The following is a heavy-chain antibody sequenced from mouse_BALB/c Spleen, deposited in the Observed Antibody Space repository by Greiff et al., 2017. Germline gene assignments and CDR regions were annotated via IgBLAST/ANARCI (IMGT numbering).Heavy chain of an antibody. Sequence: EVHLVESGPGLVKPSQSLSLTCTVTGYSITSDYAWNWIRQFPGNKLEWMGYISYSGSTSYNPSLKSRISITRDTSKNQFFLQLNSVTTEDTATYYCARGVYYGNPYWYFDVWGAGTTVTVSS. D-gene: IGHD2-1*01. CDR1: GYSITSDYA. J-gene: IGHJ1*01. CDR3: ARGVYYGNPYWYFDV. CDR2: ISYSGST. V-gene: IGHV3-2*02.